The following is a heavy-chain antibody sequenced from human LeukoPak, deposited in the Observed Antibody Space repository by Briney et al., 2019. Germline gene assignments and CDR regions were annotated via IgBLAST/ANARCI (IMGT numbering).Heavy chain of an antibody. V-gene: IGHV3-48*03. CDR1: GFTFSSYE. D-gene: IGHD5-12*01. J-gene: IGHJ4*02. CDR2: IRSSGSTI. CDR3: ARDSKWLRACDY. Sequence: GGSLRLSCAVSGFTFSSYEMNWVRQAPGKGREWVSYIRSSGSTIYYADSVKGRFTISRDNDKNSLYLQMNSLRAEDTAVYYCARDSKWLRACDYWGQGTLVTVSS.